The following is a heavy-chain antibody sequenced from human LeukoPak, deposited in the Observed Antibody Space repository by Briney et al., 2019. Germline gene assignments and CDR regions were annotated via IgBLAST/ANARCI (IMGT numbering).Heavy chain of an antibody. CDR2: INPKSGGT. D-gene: IGHD3/OR15-3a*01. V-gene: IGHV1-2*04. Sequence: ASVKVSCKASGYTFSNYGINWVRQAPGQGLEWMGWINPKSGGTKCAPKFQDWVTMTRDTSISTVNVELRGLKSDDTAVYYCARGGGSWSYYYYFPMDLWGQGTTVTVSS. J-gene: IGHJ6*02. CDR1: GYTFSNYG. CDR3: ARGGGSWSYYYYFPMDL.